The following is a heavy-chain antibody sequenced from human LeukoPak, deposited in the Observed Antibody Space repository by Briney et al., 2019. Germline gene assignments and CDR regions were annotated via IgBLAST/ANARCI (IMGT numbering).Heavy chain of an antibody. CDR3: ATVSYDSSGYYYPTFDY. CDR2: IYYSGST. V-gene: IGHV4-39*07. CDR1: GGSISSSSYY. J-gene: IGHJ4*02. Sequence: PSETLSLTCTVSGGSISSSSYYWGWIRQPPGKGLEWIGSIYYSGSTYYNPSLKSRVTISVDTSKNQFSLKLSSVTAADTAVYYCATVSYDSSGYYYPTFDYWGQGTLVTVSS. D-gene: IGHD3-22*01.